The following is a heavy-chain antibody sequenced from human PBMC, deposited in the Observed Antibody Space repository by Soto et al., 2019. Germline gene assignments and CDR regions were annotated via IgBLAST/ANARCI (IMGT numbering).Heavy chain of an antibody. V-gene: IGHV1-69*06. D-gene: IGHD2-15*01. CDR1: GGTFSSYA. J-gene: IGHJ4*02. CDR3: ARGGYCSCGSCYFVY. Sequence: ASVKVSCKASGGTFSSYAISWVRQAPGKGVEWMGGIIPIFATANYAQKFQGRVTITADKSTSTVYMELSSLRSEDTSLYYCARGGYCSCGSCYFVYWGQGTLVTVSS. CDR2: IIPIFATA.